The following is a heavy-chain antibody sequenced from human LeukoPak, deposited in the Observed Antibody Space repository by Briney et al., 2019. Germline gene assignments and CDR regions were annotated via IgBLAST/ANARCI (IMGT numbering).Heavy chain of an antibody. Sequence: GGSLRLSCAASGFTFSSYWMSWVRQAPWKGLEWVANIKQDGSEKYYVDSVKGRFTISRDNAKNSLYLQMNSLRAEDTAVYYCARARSRSSGYYGTLFERHGMDVWGQGTTVTVSS. CDR2: IKQDGSEK. CDR1: GFTFSSYW. CDR3: ARARSRSSGYYGTLFERHGMDV. D-gene: IGHD3-22*01. V-gene: IGHV3-7*01. J-gene: IGHJ6*02.